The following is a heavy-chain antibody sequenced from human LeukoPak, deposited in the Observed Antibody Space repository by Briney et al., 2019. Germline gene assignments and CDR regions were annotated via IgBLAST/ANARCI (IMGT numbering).Heavy chain of an antibody. D-gene: IGHD5-18*01. CDR2: ISWNSGSI. Sequence: GRSLRLSCAASGFTFDDYAMHWVRQAPGKGLEWVSGISWNSGSIGYADSVKGRFTISRDNAKNSLHLQMNSLRAEDTALYYCAKDIRDTSYYFDTWGQGTLVTVSS. V-gene: IGHV3-9*01. CDR1: GFTFDDYA. CDR3: AKDIRDTSYYFDT. J-gene: IGHJ4*02.